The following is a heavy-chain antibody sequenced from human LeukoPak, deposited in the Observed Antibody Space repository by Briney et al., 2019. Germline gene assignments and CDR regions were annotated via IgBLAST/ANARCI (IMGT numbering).Heavy chain of an antibody. CDR3: ATTSGGYSYDTLAPSVPWGPPAGDYYYYMDV. CDR1: GFTFSSYA. V-gene: IGHV3-30-3*01. J-gene: IGHJ6*03. D-gene: IGHD5-18*01. CDR2: ISYDGSNK. Sequence: GRSLRLSCAASGFTFSSYAMHWVRQAPGKGLEWVAVISYDGSNKYYADSVKGRFTISRDNSKNTLYLQMNSLRAEDTAVYYCATTSGGYSYDTLAPSVPWGPPAGDYYYYMDVWGKGTTVTVSS.